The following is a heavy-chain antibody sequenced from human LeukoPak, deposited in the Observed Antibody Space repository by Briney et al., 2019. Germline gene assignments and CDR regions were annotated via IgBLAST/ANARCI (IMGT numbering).Heavy chain of an antibody. V-gene: IGHV1-69*13. CDR1: GGTFSSYA. Sequence: GASVKVSCKASGGTFSSYAISWVRQAPGQGLEWMGGIIPIFGTVNYAQKFQGRVAITADESTSTAYMELSSLRSEDTAVYYCARDIHYDSSGYYHPHFDYWGQGTLVTVSS. J-gene: IGHJ4*02. D-gene: IGHD3-22*01. CDR3: ARDIHYDSSGYYHPHFDY. CDR2: IIPIFGTV.